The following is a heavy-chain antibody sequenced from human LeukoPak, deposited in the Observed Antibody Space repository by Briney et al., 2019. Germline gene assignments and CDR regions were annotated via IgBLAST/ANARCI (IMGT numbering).Heavy chain of an antibody. CDR1: GYTFSSYY. V-gene: IGHV1-46*01. CDR3: ARESYRSRNDY. Sequence: ASVKVSCKASGYTFSSYYMHWVRQAPGQGLGWMGIINPSGGSTSYAQKFQGRVTMTRDMSTSTVYMELSSLRSEDTAVYYCARESYRSRNDYWGQGTLVTVSS. CDR2: INPSGGST. D-gene: IGHD3-16*02. J-gene: IGHJ4*02.